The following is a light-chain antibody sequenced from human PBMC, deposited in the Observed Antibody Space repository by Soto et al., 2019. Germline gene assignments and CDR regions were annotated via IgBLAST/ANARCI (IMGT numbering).Light chain of an antibody. CDR1: QSVSSTY. J-gene: IGKJ2*01. Sequence: EIVLTQSPGTLSFSPGERATLSCRASQSVSSTYLAWYQQKPGQAPRLLIYSASTRATGIPDRFSGSGSGTDFNLTISRLEPEDFAVYYCQQYDRSLYTFGQGTKLEIK. V-gene: IGKV3-20*01. CDR3: QQYDRSLYT. CDR2: SAS.